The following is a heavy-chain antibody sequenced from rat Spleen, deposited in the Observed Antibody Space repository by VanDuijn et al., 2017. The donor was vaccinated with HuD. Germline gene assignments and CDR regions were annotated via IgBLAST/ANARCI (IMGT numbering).Heavy chain of an antibody. J-gene: IGHJ4*01. V-gene: IGHV2-41*01. CDR3: ARDKVSLYVMDA. CDR2: IWNTGGT. Sequence: QVQLKESGPGLVQPSQTLSLTCTVAGFALPSYNVHWVRQPPGKGLEWMGVIWNTGGTRYNSGLKYRLSISKDTSKSQVFLKMNSLQTEDTATYYCARDKVSLYVMDAWGQGTSVTVSS. CDR1: GFALPSYN. D-gene: IGHD1-1*01.